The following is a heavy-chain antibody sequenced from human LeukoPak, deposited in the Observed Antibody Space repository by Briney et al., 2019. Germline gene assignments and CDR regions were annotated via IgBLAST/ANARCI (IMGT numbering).Heavy chain of an antibody. V-gene: IGHV1-3*01. CDR1: GYTFSTHA. CDR3: ARVYYYDRGGYHQGVDY. Sequence: ASVKVSCKASGYTFSTHALHWVRQTPGQRLEWMGWINAGNGRTGYSPKFQGRITITRDTSATTTYMELSSLRSEDTAMYYCARVYYYDRGGYHQGVDYWGQGTLVTVSS. J-gene: IGHJ4*02. D-gene: IGHD3-22*01. CDR2: INAGNGRT.